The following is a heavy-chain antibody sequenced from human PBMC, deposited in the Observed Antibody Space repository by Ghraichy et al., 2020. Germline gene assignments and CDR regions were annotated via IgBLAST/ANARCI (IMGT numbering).Heavy chain of an antibody. CDR2: INHSGST. Sequence: SETLSLTCAVYGGSFSGYYWSWIRQPPGKGLEWIGEINHSGSTNYNPSLKSRVTISVDTSKNQFSLKLSSVTAADTAVYYCARGMSAGYCSSTSCYTIRYWGQGTLVTVSS. V-gene: IGHV4-34*01. CDR3: ARGMSAGYCSSTSCYTIRY. CDR1: GGSFSGYY. J-gene: IGHJ4*02. D-gene: IGHD2-2*02.